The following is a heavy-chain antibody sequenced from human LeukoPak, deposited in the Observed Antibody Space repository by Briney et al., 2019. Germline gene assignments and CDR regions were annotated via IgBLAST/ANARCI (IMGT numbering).Heavy chain of an antibody. CDR3: ITGFWDSSGFYHGDDAFDV. CDR2: ITSKSSGEIR. CDR1: GFTFSNAW. Sequence: SGGSLRLSCVASGFTFSNAWMTWVRQAPGRGLEWVGRITSKSSGEIRVYATPVQGRFTISRDDSKNTVNVQMNSLKTEDTAVYYCITGFWDSSGFYHGDDAFDVWGQGTLVAVSS. J-gene: IGHJ3*01. V-gene: IGHV3-15*01. D-gene: IGHD3-22*01.